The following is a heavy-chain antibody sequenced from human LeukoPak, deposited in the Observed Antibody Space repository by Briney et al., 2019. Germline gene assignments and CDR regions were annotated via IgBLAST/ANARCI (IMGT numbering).Heavy chain of an antibody. V-gene: IGHV1-2*02. CDR3: ARSLYSGYDLGY. J-gene: IGHJ4*02. CDR2: INPNSGST. D-gene: IGHD5-12*01. Sequence: GASVKVSCKASGYTFTGYYMHWVRQAPGQGLEWMGWINPNSGSTNYAQKFQGRVTMTRDTSISTAYMELSRLRSDDTAVYYCARSLYSGYDLGYWGQGTLVTVSS. CDR1: GYTFTGYY.